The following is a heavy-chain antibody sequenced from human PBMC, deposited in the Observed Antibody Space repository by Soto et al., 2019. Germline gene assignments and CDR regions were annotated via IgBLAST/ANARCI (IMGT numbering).Heavy chain of an antibody. J-gene: IGHJ6*03. CDR1: GYTFTGYY. V-gene: IGHV1-2*04. CDR3: ARGNWNYENYYYMDV. CDR2: INPNSGGT. Sequence: ASVKVSCKASGYTFTGYYMHWVRQAPGQGLEWMGWINPNSGGTNYAQKFQGWVTMTRDTSISTAYMELSRLRSDDTAVYYCARGNWNYENYYYMDVWGKGTTVTVSS. D-gene: IGHD1-7*01.